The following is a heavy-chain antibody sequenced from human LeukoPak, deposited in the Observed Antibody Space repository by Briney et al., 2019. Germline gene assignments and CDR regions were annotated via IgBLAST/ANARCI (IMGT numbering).Heavy chain of an antibody. J-gene: IGHJ4*02. Sequence: GASVKVSCKASGGTFSSYAISWVRQAPGQGLEWMGGIIPIFGTANHAQKFQGRVTITTDESTSTAYMELSSLRSEDTAVYYCAAYSSSYTRDDYWGQGTLVTVSS. CDR2: IIPIFGTA. D-gene: IGHD6-13*01. CDR1: GGTFSSYA. CDR3: AAYSSSYTRDDY. V-gene: IGHV1-69*05.